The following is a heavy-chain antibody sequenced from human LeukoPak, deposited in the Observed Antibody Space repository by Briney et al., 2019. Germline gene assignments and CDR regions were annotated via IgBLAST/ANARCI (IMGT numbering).Heavy chain of an antibody. CDR3: MGSSGRYNAFDI. D-gene: IGHD6-19*01. V-gene: IGHV1-69*04. Sequence: GASVKVSCKASGGTFSSYAISWVRQAPGQGLEWMGRIIPILGIANYAQKFQERVTITRDMSTSTAYMELSSLRSEDTAVFYCMGSSGRYNAFDIWGQGTMVTVSS. J-gene: IGHJ3*02. CDR1: GGTFSSYA. CDR2: IIPILGIA.